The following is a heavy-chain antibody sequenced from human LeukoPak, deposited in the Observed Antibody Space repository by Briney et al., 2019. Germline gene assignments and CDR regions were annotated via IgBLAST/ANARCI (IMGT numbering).Heavy chain of an antibody. CDR2: IKSKIGGATA. V-gene: IGHV3-15*01. J-gene: IGHJ5*02. CDR3: ATDRAWFDP. Sequence: PGGSLTLSCAASGITFSTAWMGWFRQAPGKGLEWVGRIKSKIGGATADYAAPVKDRFTISRDDSKNTLYLQMNSLKTEDAAVYYCATDRAWFDPWGQGTLVTVSS. CDR1: GITFSTAW. D-gene: IGHD3-10*01.